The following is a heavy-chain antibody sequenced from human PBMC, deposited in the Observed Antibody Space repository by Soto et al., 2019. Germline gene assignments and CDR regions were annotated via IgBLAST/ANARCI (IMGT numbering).Heavy chain of an antibody. CDR1: GGSSSSYY. CDR2: IYYSGST. D-gene: IGHD3-10*01. V-gene: IGHV4-59*08. CDR3: ARLVTMVRGVIHKTYYFDY. J-gene: IGHJ4*02. Sequence: SETQSLTCTVSGGSSSSYYWSWIRQPPGKGLEWIGYIYYSGSTNYNPSLKSRVTISVDTSKNQFSLKLSSVTAADTAVYYCARLVTMVRGVIHKTYYFDYWGQGTLVTVSS.